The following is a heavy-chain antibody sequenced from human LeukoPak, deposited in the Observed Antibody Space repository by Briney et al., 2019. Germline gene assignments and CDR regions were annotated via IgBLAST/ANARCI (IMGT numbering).Heavy chain of an antibody. CDR1: GFTFSSYA. J-gene: IGHJ4*02. D-gene: IGHD3-22*01. Sequence: PGGSLRLSCAASGFTFSSYAMSWVRQAPGKGLEWISAISGSGGSTYYADSVKGRFTISRDNSKNTLYLQMNSLRAEDTAVYYCAKDRVSYDSSGYVYFDYWGQGTLVTVSS. V-gene: IGHV3-23*01. CDR2: ISGSGGST. CDR3: AKDRVSYDSSGYVYFDY.